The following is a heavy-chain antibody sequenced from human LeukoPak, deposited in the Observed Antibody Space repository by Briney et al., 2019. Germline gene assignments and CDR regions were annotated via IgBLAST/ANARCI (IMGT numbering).Heavy chain of an antibody. CDR2: IYTSGST. CDR3: ARGATSYYYDSSGYYSGRLFDY. Sequence: SETLSLTCTVSGGSISSYYWSWIRQPAGKGLEWIGRIYTSGSTNYNPSLKSRVTISVDKSKNQFSLKLRSVTAADTAVYYCARGATSYYYDSSGYYSGRLFDYWGQGTLVTVSS. D-gene: IGHD3-22*01. CDR1: GGSISSYY. J-gene: IGHJ4*02. V-gene: IGHV4-4*07.